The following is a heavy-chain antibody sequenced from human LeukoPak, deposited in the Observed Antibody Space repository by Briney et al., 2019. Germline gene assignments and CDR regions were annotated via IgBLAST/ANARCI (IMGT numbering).Heavy chain of an antibody. D-gene: IGHD2/OR15-2a*01. CDR1: GFTFSDYI. CDR3: TRDGGDSTKTAFDM. V-gene: IGHV3-72*01. J-gene: IGHJ3*02. CDR2: IRRGTNNYTT. Sequence: GGSLRLSCAASGFTFSDYILDWVRQAPGKGLEWVGRIRRGTNNYTTEYAASVKGRFIISRDDSKDSLYLHMNSLKTEDTAVYHCTRDGGDSTKTAFDMWGQGTMVTVSS.